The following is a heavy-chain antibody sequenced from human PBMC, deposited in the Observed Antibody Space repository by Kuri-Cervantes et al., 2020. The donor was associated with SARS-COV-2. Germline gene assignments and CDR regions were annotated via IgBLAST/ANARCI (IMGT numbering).Heavy chain of an antibody. CDR1: GGSISRGGYS. Sequence: LRLSCAVSGGSISRGGYSWSWIRQPPGKGLEWIGYIYHSGSTYYNPSLKSRVTISVDRSKNQFSLKLSSVTAADTAVYYCARVVPPHWFDPWGQGTLVTVSS. J-gene: IGHJ5*02. CDR3: ARVVPPHWFDP. D-gene: IGHD1-26*01. CDR2: IYHSGST. V-gene: IGHV4-30-2*01.